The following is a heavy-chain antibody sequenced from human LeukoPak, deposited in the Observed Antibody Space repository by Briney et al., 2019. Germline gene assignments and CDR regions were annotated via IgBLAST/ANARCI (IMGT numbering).Heavy chain of an antibody. Sequence: SETLSLTCTVSGGSVSSGSYYWSWIRQPPGKGLEWIGYIYYSGSTYYNPSLKSRVTISVDTSKNQFSLKLSSVTAADTAVYYCARDLRSYYGSGSYYIPGDYWGQGTLVTVSS. CDR3: ARDLRSYYGSGSYYIPGDY. D-gene: IGHD3-10*01. CDR2: IYYSGST. CDR1: GGSVSSGSYY. V-gene: IGHV4-61*01. J-gene: IGHJ4*02.